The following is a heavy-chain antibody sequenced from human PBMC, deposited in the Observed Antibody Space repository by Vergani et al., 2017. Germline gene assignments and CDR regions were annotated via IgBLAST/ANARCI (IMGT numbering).Heavy chain of an antibody. D-gene: IGHD1-26*01. CDR1: GGSISSYY. CDR2: IDTSGST. CDR3: ARGEVVGADFDC. Sequence: QVQLQESGPTLVKPSETLSLTCTVSGGSISSYYWSWIRQPAGKGLEWIGHIDTSGSTNYNPSLKSRLSMSVDTCKNQFSLKLSSVTAADTAVYYCARGEVVGADFDCWGQGTLVTVSS. J-gene: IGHJ4*02. V-gene: IGHV4-4*07.